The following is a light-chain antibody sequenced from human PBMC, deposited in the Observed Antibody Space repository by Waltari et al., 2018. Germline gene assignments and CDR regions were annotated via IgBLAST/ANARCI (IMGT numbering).Light chain of an antibody. CDR1: QSVSSY. Sequence: EIVLTQFPATLSLSPGERATLSCRASQSVSSYLVLYQQKPAQTPRLVIYDASTMAPGIPARFSGSGSGTDFTLTISSLDPEDFAVYYCHQRSNWPITFGQGTRLEIK. J-gene: IGKJ5*01. V-gene: IGKV3-11*01. CDR2: DAS. CDR3: HQRSNWPIT.